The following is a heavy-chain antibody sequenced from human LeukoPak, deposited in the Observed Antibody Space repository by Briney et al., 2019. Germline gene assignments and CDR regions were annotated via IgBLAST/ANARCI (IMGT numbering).Heavy chain of an antibody. CDR1: GGSFSGYY. CDR2: INHSGST. CDR3: ARVDYSGSYYWSAFDI. J-gene: IGHJ3*02. Sequence: PSETLSLTCAVYGGSFSGYYWSWIRQPPGKGLEWIGEINHSGSTYYNPSLKSRVTISVDTSRNQFSLKLSSVTAADTAVYYCARVDYSGSYYWSAFDIWGQGTMVTVSS. D-gene: IGHD1-26*01. V-gene: IGHV4-34*01.